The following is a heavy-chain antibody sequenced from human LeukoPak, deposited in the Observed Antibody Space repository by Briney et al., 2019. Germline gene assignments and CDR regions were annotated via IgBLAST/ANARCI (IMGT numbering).Heavy chain of an antibody. CDR2: ISGSGGST. J-gene: IGHJ5*02. CDR3: AKSQQCYYRANWFDP. V-gene: IGHV3-23*01. Sequence: GGSLRLSCAASGFTFSSYAMSWVRQAPGKGLEWVSAISGSGGSTYYADPVKGRFTISRDNSKNTLYLQMNSLRAEDTAVYYCAKSQQCYYRANWFDPWGQGTLVTVSS. CDR1: GFTFSSYA. D-gene: IGHD3-22*01.